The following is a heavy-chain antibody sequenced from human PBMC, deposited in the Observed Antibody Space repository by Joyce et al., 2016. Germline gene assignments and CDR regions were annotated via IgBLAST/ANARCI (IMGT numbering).Heavy chain of an antibody. CDR3: ARTGGSYYDYYYYGLDV. CDR1: GFTFSSYW. V-gene: IGHV3-74*01. J-gene: IGHJ6*02. CDR2: ISSDESST. Sequence: EVQLVESGGGLVQPGGSLRLSCTASGFTFSSYWVHWVRQVSGKGLVWVSHISSDESSTSYAGSVKGRFTISRDNAKNTLYLHMNSLRTEDTAVYYCARTGGSYYDYYYYGLDVWGHGTTVIVSS. D-gene: IGHD1-26*01.